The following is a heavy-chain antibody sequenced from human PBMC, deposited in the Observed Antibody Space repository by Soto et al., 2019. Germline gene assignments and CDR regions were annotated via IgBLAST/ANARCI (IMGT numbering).Heavy chain of an antibody. CDR3: ARGGLEPFDH. CDR1: GFTFSRVS. J-gene: IGHJ4*02. CDR2: ISSGSSDT. Sequence: GGSLRLSCEASGFTFSRVSMNWVRQVPGKGLEWVASISSGSSDTWYADSVKGRFIISRDDAKSELYLQLNDLRAEDTAMYYCARGGLEPFDHWGQGALVTVSS. V-gene: IGHV3-21*06. D-gene: IGHD1-1*01.